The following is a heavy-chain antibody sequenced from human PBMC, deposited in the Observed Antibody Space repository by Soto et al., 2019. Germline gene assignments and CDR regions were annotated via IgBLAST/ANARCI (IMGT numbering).Heavy chain of an antibody. Sequence: QVQLVQSGAEVKKPGASVKVSCKASGYTVTSYAMHWVRQAPGQRLEWMGWINAGNGNTKYSQKFQGRVTITRDTSASTAYMELSSLRSEDTAVYYCAAMVRGVNYFDYWGQGTLVTVSS. CDR2: INAGNGNT. V-gene: IGHV1-3*01. D-gene: IGHD3-10*01. J-gene: IGHJ4*02. CDR1: GYTVTSYA. CDR3: AAMVRGVNYFDY.